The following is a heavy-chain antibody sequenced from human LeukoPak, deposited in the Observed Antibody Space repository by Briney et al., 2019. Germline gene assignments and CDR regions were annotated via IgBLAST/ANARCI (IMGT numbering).Heavy chain of an antibody. V-gene: IGHV1-2*02. Sequence: ASVKASRKASGYTFTGYYMHWVRQAPGQGLEWMGWINPNSGGTNYAQKFQGRVTMTRDTSISTAYMELSRLRSDDTAVYYCAGNIVVVPAAIGWFDPWGQGTLVTVSS. CDR3: AGNIVVVPAAIGWFDP. CDR2: INPNSGGT. CDR1: GYTFTGYY. D-gene: IGHD2-2*01. J-gene: IGHJ5*02.